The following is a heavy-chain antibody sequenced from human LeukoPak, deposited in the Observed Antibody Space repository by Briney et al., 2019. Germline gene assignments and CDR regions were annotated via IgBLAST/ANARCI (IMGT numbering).Heavy chain of an antibody. Sequence: QSGGSLRLSCAASGFTFSSYAMHWVRQAPGKGLEWVAVISYDGSNKYYADSVKGRFTISRDNSKNTLYLQMNSLRAEDTAVYYCARDPRDGYNDYYYYGMDVWGQGTTVTVSS. CDR2: ISYDGSNK. CDR3: ARDPRDGYNDYYYYGMDV. V-gene: IGHV3-30-3*01. D-gene: IGHD5-24*01. J-gene: IGHJ6*02. CDR1: GFTFSSYA.